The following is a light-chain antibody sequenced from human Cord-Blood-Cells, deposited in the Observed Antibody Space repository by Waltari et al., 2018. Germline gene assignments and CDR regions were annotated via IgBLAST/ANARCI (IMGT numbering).Light chain of an antibody. CDR3: SSYTSSSTYV. CDR1: SSDVGGYNY. Sequence: QSALTQPASVSGSPGQSITISCTGTSSDVGGYNYVSWYQQPQGKAPKLMIYDVSNRPPGVSNCFSGSKSGNTASLTISGLQAEDEAHYYCSSYTSSSTYVFGTGTKVTVL. J-gene: IGLJ1*01. V-gene: IGLV2-14*01. CDR2: DVS.